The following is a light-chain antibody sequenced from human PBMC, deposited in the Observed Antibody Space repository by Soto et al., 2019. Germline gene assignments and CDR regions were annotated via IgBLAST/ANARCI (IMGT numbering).Light chain of an antibody. V-gene: IGKV1-33*01. J-gene: IGKJ5*01. CDR2: DAS. CDR1: QSISSY. Sequence: DIQMTQSAASLCASVGDRVTITCRASQSISSYLNWYQQKPGRAPKLLIYDASNLEAGVPSRFRGSGSGTDFTFTISRLQPEDIATYYCQQYENLPTFGQGTRLEIK. CDR3: QQYENLPT.